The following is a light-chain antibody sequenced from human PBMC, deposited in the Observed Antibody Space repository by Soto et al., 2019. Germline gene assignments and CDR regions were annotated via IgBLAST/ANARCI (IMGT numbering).Light chain of an antibody. V-gene: IGKV4-1*01. CDR1: QSVLFSSNNKNY. CDR2: WAS. J-gene: IGKJ4*01. Sequence: DIVMTQSPDSLALSLGERATINCKSSQSVLFSSNNKNYLAWYQQKPGQPPKLLIYWASVRDSGVPDRFSGSGSGTDFTLIISSLQTEDVAVYYCQQYYSAPLSFGGGTKVEIK. CDR3: QQYYSAPLS.